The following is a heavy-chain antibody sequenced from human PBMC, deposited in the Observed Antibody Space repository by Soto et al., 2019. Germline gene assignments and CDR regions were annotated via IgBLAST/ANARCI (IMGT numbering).Heavy chain of an antibody. Sequence: EVQLLESGGGLVQPGGSLRLSCAASGFTFSSHMMSWVRQAPGKGLEWVSLISGSGGSTYYADSVKGRFTISRDNSKNTRDLQMASLRAEETAVYYCAKARWNDGGLPCYFDYWGPGTLVTVSS. CDR2: ISGSGGST. CDR3: AKARWNDGGLPCYFDY. CDR1: GFTFSSHM. V-gene: IGHV3-23*01. D-gene: IGHD1-1*01. J-gene: IGHJ4*02.